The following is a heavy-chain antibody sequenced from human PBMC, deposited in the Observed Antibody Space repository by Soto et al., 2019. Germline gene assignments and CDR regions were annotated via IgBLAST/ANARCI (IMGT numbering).Heavy chain of an antibody. CDR2: IYYSGST. D-gene: IGHD3-10*01. Sequence: SETLSLTCTVSGGSISSGGYYWSWIRQHPGKGLEWIGYIYYSGSTYYNPSLKSRVTISVDTSKNQFSLKLSSVTAADTAVYYCARDQRYYYGSGRYDYYGMDVWGQGTTVTVSS. V-gene: IGHV4-31*03. CDR3: ARDQRYYYGSGRYDYYGMDV. CDR1: GGSISSGGYY. J-gene: IGHJ6*02.